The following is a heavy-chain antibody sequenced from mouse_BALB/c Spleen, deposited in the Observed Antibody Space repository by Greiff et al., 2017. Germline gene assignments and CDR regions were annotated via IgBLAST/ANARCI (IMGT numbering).Heavy chain of an antibody. CDR2: IRNKANGYTT. J-gene: IGHJ4*01. V-gene: IGHV7-3*02. CDR3: ARVGYYAMDY. Sequence: EVQLVESGGGLVQPGGSLRLSCATSGFTFTDYYMSWVRQPPGKALEWLGFIRNKANGYTTEYSASVKGRFTISRDNSQSILYLQMNTLRAEDSATYYCARVGYYAMDYWGQGTSVTVSS. CDR1: GFTFTDYY.